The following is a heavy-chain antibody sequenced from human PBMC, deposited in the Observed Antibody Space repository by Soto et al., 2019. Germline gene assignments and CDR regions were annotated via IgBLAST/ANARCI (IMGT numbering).Heavy chain of an antibody. J-gene: IGHJ4*02. CDR2: VRGSGGST. Sequence: EVQLLESGGGLVQPGGSLRLSCAASGFTFSSSAMSWVRQAPGKGLEWVSAVRGSGGSTYYADSVKGRFTISRDNSKNTLYLQMNSLGAEDTAVYYCAKVQVLIDPYTHWGQGTLVTVSS. CDR1: GFTFSSSA. V-gene: IGHV3-23*01. D-gene: IGHD2-15*01. CDR3: AKVQVLIDPYTH.